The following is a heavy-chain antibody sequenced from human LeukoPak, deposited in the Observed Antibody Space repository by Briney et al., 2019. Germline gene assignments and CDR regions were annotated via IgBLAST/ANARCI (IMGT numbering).Heavy chain of an antibody. CDR1: GGTFSSYA. Sequence: GSSVKVSCKASGGTFSSYAISWVRQAPGQGLEWMGRIIPILGIANYAQKFQGRVTITADKSTSTAYMELSSLRSEDTAVYYCARVPGLYGMDVWGQGTTVTVSS. CDR2: IIPILGIA. D-gene: IGHD3-16*01. V-gene: IGHV1-69*04. CDR3: ARVPGLYGMDV. J-gene: IGHJ6*02.